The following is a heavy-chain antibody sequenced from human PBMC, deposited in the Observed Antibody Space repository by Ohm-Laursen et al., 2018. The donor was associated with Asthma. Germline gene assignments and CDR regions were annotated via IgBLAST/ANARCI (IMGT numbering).Heavy chain of an antibody. CDR2: MYNSGST. V-gene: IGHV4-61*01. CDR1: GAAVSSYSVY. Sequence: SDTLSLTCSVSGAAVSSYSVYWSWIRQPPGKGLEWLGYMYNSGSTAYNPSLKSRITISVDTSKNEVSLRLISVTAADTALYFCARLDWVQSMFDTWGQGNLVTVSS. D-gene: IGHD3-9*01. J-gene: IGHJ5*02. CDR3: ARLDWVQSMFDT.